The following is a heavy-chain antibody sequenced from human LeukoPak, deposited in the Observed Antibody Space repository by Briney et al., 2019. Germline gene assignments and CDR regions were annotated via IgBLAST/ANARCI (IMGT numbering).Heavy chain of an antibody. CDR1: GFVFGHSW. CDR2: INLDGSEI. D-gene: IGHD3-22*01. CDR3: VRDRGYSTFDY. Sequence: GASLRLSCEASGFVFGHSWMSWVRQAPGKGLEWVANINLDGSEINYLDSLTGRLTISRDNAKDSLYLQMNGLRAEDTAVYFCVRDRGYSTFDYWGQGTLVTVSS. V-gene: IGHV3-7*03. J-gene: IGHJ4*02.